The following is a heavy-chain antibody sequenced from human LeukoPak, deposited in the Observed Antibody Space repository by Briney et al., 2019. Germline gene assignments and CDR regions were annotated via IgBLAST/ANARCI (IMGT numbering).Heavy chain of an antibody. D-gene: IGHD1-26*01. V-gene: IGHV4-59*01. CDR1: GGSISSYY. CDR2: ISYSGST. Sequence: SETQSLTCTVSGGSISSYYWSWLRLPPGKGPEWIGSISYSGSTNYNPSLKSRVTISVDTSKNQFSLKLSSVTAADTAVYYCARGLGSYPYYFDYWGQGTLVTVSS. CDR3: ARGLGSYPYYFDY. J-gene: IGHJ4*02.